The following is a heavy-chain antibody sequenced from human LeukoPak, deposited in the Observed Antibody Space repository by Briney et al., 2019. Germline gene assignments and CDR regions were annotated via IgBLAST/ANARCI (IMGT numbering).Heavy chain of an antibody. CDR2: NYYGGST. J-gene: IGHJ3*02. V-gene: IGHV4-59*01. CDR1: GGSIRSYY. D-gene: IGHD1-26*01. Sequence: PSETLSLTCTVSGGSIRSYYWRCIRRPPGKGREGFVYNYYGGSTNYNPSLKSRVTISVDTSKNQFSLKLSSATAADTAVYYCAGDGIVRAIVRAFDIWGQGTMVTVSS. CDR3: AGDGIVRAIVRAFDI.